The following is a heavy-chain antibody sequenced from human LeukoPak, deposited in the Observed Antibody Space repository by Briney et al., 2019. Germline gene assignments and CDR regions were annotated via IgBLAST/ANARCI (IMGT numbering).Heavy chain of an antibody. V-gene: IGHV1-18*01. Sequence: GASVKVSCKASGYTFTSYGTSWVRQAPGQGLEWMGWISAYNGNTNYAQKLQGRVTMTTDTSTSTAYMELRSLRSDDTAVYYCARGRFLEWRGDAFDIWGQGTMVTVSS. CDR2: ISAYNGNT. CDR3: ARGRFLEWRGDAFDI. CDR1: GYTFTSYG. D-gene: IGHD3-3*01. J-gene: IGHJ3*02.